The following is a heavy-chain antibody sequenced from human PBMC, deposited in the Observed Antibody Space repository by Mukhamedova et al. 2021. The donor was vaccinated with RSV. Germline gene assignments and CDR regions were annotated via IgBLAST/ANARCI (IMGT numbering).Heavy chain of an antibody. D-gene: IGHD2-2*01. J-gene: IGHJ6*02. Sequence: IRQPPGKGLEWIGYIYYSGSTNYNPSLKSRVTISVDTSKNQFSLKLSSVTAADTAVYYCARDGAAAIPYGMDVWGQGTTVTVSS. V-gene: IGHV4-59*01. CDR3: ARDGAAAIPYGMDV. CDR2: IYYSGST.